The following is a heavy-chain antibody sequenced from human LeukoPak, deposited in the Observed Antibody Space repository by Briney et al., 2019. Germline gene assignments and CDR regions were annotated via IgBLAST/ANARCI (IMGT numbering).Heavy chain of an antibody. CDR3: ARVGYCSSTSCPDY. CDR2: IYSGGCT. Sequence: PGGSLRLSCAASGFTVSSKYMSWVRQAPGKGLEGVSVIYSGGCTYYADSGNGRFTISRDNSKNTLYLQMNSLRAEDTAVYYCARVGYCSSTSCPDYWGQGTLVTVSS. V-gene: IGHV3-66*01. CDR1: GFTVSSKY. J-gene: IGHJ4*02. D-gene: IGHD2-2*03.